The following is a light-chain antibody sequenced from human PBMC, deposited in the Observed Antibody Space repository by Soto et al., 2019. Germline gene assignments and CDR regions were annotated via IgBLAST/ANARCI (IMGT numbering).Light chain of an antibody. CDR1: SIDVGGYNY. J-gene: IGLJ1*01. V-gene: IGLV2-8*01. CDR2: EVS. CDR3: SSYVGNNTYV. Sequence: QSLLTQPPSASGSPGQSFTISCPGTSIDVGGYNYVSWYQQHPGKAPKLLIYEVSRRPSGVPDRFSGSKSGNTASLTVSGLQAEDEADYYCSSYVGNNTYVFGTGTKVTGL.